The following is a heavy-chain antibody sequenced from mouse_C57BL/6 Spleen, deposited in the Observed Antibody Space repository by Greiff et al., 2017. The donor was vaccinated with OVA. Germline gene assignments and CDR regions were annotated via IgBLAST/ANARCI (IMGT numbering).Heavy chain of an antibody. D-gene: IGHD1-1*01. CDR2: IDPETGGT. V-gene: IGHV1-15*01. CDR1: GYTFTDYE. CDR3: TRSRYYYGSSFFAY. Sequence: VQLQQSGAELVRPGASVTLSCKASGYTFTDYEMHWVKQTPVHGLEWIGAIDPETGGTAYNQKFKGKAILTADKSSSTAYMELRSLTSEDSAVYYCTRSRYYYGSSFFAYWGQGTLVTVSA. J-gene: IGHJ3*01.